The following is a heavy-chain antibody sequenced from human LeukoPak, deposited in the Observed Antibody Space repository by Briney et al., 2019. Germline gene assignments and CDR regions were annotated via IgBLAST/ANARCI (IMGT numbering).Heavy chain of an antibody. CDR1: GGTFSSYA. J-gene: IGHJ3*02. V-gene: IGHV1-69*04. Sequence: SVKVSCKASGGTFSSYAISWVRQAPGQGLEWMGRIIPILGIANYAQKFQGRVTITADKSTSTAYMELSSLRSEDTAVYYCARDDPDIVVIPGAADIWGQGTLITVSS. D-gene: IGHD2-15*01. CDR3: ARDDPDIVVIPGAADI. CDR2: IIPILGIA.